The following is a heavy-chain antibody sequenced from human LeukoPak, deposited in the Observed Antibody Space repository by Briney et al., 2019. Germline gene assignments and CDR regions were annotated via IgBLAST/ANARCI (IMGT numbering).Heavy chain of an antibody. V-gene: IGHV3-48*01. CDR2: ISSSSSTI. D-gene: IGHD3-3*01. Sequence: GGSLRLSCAASGFTFSSYSMNWVRQAPGKGLEWVSYISSSSSTIYYADSVKGRFTISRDNAKNSLFLQMNSLRAEDTAVYYCTTDPAGGIRFLEWLLDYMDVWGKGTTVTVSS. CDR3: TTDPAGGIRFLEWLLDYMDV. J-gene: IGHJ6*03. CDR1: GFTFSSYS.